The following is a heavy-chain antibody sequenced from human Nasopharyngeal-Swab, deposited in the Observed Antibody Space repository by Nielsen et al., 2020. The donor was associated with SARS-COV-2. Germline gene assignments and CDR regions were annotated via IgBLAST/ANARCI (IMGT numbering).Heavy chain of an antibody. CDR3: ARPLYVDGHHIDY. Sequence: GSLRLSCVASGFTFTDYPMSWVRQAPGKGLEWVANIKQHGSEKYYVDSVKGRFTISRDNAKNSLYLQMNGLRAEDTAVYYCARPLYVDGHHIDYWGQGTLVTVSS. CDR2: IKQHGSEK. D-gene: IGHD2-8*01. CDR1: GFTFTDYP. J-gene: IGHJ4*02. V-gene: IGHV3-7*04.